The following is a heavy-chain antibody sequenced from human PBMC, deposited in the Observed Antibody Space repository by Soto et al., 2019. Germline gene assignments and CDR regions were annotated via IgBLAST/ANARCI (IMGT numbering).Heavy chain of an antibody. Sequence: PGGSLRLSCAASGFTFSSYWMHWVRQAPGKGLMWVSRIKSDGSSTSYADSVKGRFTISRDNAKNTLYLQMNSLRAEDTAVYYCARSRDGYNSPYYYYGMDVWGQGTTVTVSS. CDR3: ARSRDGYNSPYYYYGMDV. CDR2: IKSDGSST. J-gene: IGHJ6*02. V-gene: IGHV3-74*01. D-gene: IGHD5-12*01. CDR1: GFTFSSYW.